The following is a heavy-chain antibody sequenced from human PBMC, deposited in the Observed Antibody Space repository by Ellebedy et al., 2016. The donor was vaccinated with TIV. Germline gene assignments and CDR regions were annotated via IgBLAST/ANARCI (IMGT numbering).Heavy chain of an antibody. J-gene: IGHJ4*02. V-gene: IGHV4-39*07. CDR3: ARDRGYSSDWYELAGVILDY. D-gene: IGHD6-19*01. CDR2: IFYDGDA. Sequence: SETLSLTXPVSGVSIGNHSYYWTWIRQPPGKTLEWIGIIFYDGDAYYNPSLRSRVTMSVDTSKNQFSLKLRSVTAADTAVYYCARDRGYSSDWYELAGVILDYWGQGALVTVSS. CDR1: GVSIGNHSYY.